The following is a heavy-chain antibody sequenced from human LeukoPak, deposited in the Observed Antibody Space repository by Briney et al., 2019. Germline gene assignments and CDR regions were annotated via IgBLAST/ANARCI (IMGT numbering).Heavy chain of an antibody. CDR1: GGTFSSYA. CDR2: IIPIFGTA. D-gene: IGHD5-24*01. V-gene: IGHV1-69*01. CDR3: ATPRDGYKAFDI. J-gene: IGHJ3*02. Sequence: ASVNVSCKASGGTFSSYAISWVRQAPGQGLEWMGGIIPIFGTANYAQKFQGRVTITADESTSTAYMELSSLRSEDTAVYYCATPRDGYKAFDIWGQGTMVTVSS.